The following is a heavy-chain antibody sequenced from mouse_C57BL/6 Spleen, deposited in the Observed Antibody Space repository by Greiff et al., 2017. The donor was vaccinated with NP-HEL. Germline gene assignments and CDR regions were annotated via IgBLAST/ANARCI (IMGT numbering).Heavy chain of an antibody. CDR2: IDPSDSYT. CDR1: GYTFTSYW. Sequence: VQLQQPGAELVMPGASVKLSCKASGYTFTSYWMHWVKQRPGQGLEWIGEIDPSDSYTNYNQKFKGKSTLTVDKSSSTAYMQLSSLTSEDSAVYYCARSAYYYGSSYYFDYWGQGTTLTVSS. J-gene: IGHJ2*01. D-gene: IGHD1-1*01. CDR3: ARSAYYYGSSYYFDY. V-gene: IGHV1-69*01.